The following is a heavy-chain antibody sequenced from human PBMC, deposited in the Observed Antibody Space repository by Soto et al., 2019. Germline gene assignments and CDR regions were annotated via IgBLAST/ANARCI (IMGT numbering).Heavy chain of an antibody. V-gene: IGHV4-39*01. Sequence: PSETLSLTCTVSGGSISSSSYYWGWIRQPPGKGLEWIGSIYYSGSTYYNPSLKSQVTISVDTSKNQFSLKLSSVTAADTAVYYCARQSSSVGEGYFDYWGQGTLVTVSS. D-gene: IGHD6-6*01. CDR1: GGSISSSSYY. CDR3: ARQSSSVGEGYFDY. CDR2: IYYSGST. J-gene: IGHJ4*02.